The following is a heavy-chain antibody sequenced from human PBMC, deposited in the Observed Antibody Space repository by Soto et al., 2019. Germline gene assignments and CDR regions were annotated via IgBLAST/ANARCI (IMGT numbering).Heavy chain of an antibody. J-gene: IGHJ3*01. Sequence: EVQLVESGGGLIQPGGSLRLSCAASGFTFSTSEMYWVRQAPGKGLEWVSYIHPSGQPIFYADSVKGRFTISRDNAKNSLYLQRRSRRAEDSAVYYCARRASRWGQGTMVTVSS. CDR1: GFTFSTSE. CDR3: ARRASR. D-gene: IGHD1-26*01. CDR2: IHPSGQPI. V-gene: IGHV3-48*03.